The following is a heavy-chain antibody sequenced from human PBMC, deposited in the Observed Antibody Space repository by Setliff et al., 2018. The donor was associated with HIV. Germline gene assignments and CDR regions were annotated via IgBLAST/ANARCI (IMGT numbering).Heavy chain of an antibody. CDR2: ISSSSYI. D-gene: IGHD4-17*01. CDR1: GFTFSSYE. Sequence: GGSLRLSCAASGFTFSSYEMNWVRQAPGKGLEWVSSISSSSYIYYADSVKGRFTISRDNAKISLFLQMNSLRAEDTAVYYCARAAAGNTGPFDLWGQGSPVTAPQ. CDR3: ARAAAGNTGPFDL. V-gene: IGHV3-48*03. J-gene: IGHJ4*02.